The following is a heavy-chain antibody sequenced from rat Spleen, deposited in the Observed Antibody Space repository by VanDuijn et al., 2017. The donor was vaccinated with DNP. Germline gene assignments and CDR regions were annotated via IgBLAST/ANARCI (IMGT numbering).Heavy chain of an antibody. Sequence: QVQLKESGPGLVQPAETLSLTCSVSGFSLINYGVSWVRHPPGKGLEWIAAISSGGDTYYNSDLKSRLSISRDTSRNQVFLRMNSPQSEDTALYFCARETGIIPLESWGQGVMVTVSS. CDR2: ISSGGDT. CDR1: GFSLINYG. CDR3: ARETGIIPLES. J-gene: IGHJ2*01. D-gene: IGHD4-3*01. V-gene: IGHV2S8*01.